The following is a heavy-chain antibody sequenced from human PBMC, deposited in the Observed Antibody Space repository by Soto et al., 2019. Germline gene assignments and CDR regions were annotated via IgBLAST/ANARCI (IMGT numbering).Heavy chain of an antibody. V-gene: IGHV1-69*12. Sequence: QVQLVQSGAEVKKPGSSVKVSCKASGGTFSSYAISWVRQAPGQGLEWMGGIIPIFGTANYAQKFQGRVTFTADESTSAAYMELSSLRSEDTAVYYCAKGYQLVWRSGWSNYYYGMDVWGQGTTVTVSS. D-gene: IGHD2-2*01. CDR3: AKGYQLVWRSGWSNYYYGMDV. CDR2: IIPIFGTA. J-gene: IGHJ6*02. CDR1: GGTFSSYA.